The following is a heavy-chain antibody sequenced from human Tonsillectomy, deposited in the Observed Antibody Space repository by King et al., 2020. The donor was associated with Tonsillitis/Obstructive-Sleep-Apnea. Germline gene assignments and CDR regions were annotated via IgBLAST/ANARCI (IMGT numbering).Heavy chain of an antibody. CDR3: ARQYCSGGSCYPIDAFDI. CDR1: GFTFSTYS. J-gene: IGHJ3*02. D-gene: IGHD2-15*01. CDR2: ISSSSYI. V-gene: IGHV3-21*01. Sequence: VQLVESGGGLVRPGGSLRLSCAASGFTFSTYSMNWVRQAPGKGLEWVSSISSSSYIYYADSVKGRFTISRVNAKNSLYLQMNSLRAEDTAVYYCARQYCSGGSCYPIDAFDIWGQGTMVTVSS.